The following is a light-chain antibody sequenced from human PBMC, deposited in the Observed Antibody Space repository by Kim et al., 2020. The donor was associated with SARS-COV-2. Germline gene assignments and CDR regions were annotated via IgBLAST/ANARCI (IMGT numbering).Light chain of an antibody. Sequence: RVTINCKSSQSVLSTSNNKNYLAWYQHKPGQPPKLILYWASTRDSGVPDRFRGSGSGTDFSLTISGLLPEDVAVYFCHQYFTAPDTFGQGTKLEI. CDR1: QSVLSTSNNKNY. J-gene: IGKJ2*01. CDR2: WAS. V-gene: IGKV4-1*01. CDR3: HQYFTAPDT.